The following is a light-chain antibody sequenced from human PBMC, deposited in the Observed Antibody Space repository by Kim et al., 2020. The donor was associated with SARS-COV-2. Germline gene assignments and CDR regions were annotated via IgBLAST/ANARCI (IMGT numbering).Light chain of an antibody. J-gene: IGKJ4*01. CDR2: AAS. CDR1: QAISSW. V-gene: IGKV1-12*01. CDR3: QQASSFPLT. Sequence: DIQMTQSPSSVSASVGDRVTITCRASQAISSWLAWYQQKPGKAPNLLIYAASSLQSGVPSRFSGSGSETNFTLTISSLQPEDFATYYCQQASSFPLTFGGGAKVDLK.